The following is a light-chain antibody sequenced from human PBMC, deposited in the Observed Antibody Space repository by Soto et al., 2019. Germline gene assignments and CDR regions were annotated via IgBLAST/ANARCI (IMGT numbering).Light chain of an antibody. V-gene: IGKV3-20*01. CDR2: STS. CDR1: QSVSSSN. Sequence: EIVLTQSPGTLSLFPGERATLSCRASQSVSSSNLAWFQQKPGQAPRLLIHSTSSRATGIPDRFSGSGSGTDFTLTISRLEPEDLAVYYCQQYGSSPWTFGQGTKVDIK. CDR3: QQYGSSPWT. J-gene: IGKJ1*01.